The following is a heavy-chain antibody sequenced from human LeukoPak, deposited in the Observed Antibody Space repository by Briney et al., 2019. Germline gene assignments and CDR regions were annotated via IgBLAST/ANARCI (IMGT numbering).Heavy chain of an antibody. Sequence: ASVTVSYKPSVYTFNSYGISWVRQAPGQERTWMGCISAYNGNTNYAQKLQGRDTMTTDTSTSTAYTELRSLRSDDTAVYYCGRGNYLNWFDPWGQGTLVTVSS. CDR3: GRGNYLNWFDP. CDR2: ISAYNGNT. D-gene: IGHD1-7*01. V-gene: IGHV1-18*01. J-gene: IGHJ5*02. CDR1: VYTFNSYG.